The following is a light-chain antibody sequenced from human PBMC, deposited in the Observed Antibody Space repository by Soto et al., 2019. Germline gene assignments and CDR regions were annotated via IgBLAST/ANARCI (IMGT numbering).Light chain of an antibody. CDR2: GAS. CDR3: QQYGSSPT. J-gene: IGKJ3*01. Sequence: EIVLTQSPGTLSLPPGERATLSCRASQSVSSIYLAWYQQKPGQAPRLLIYGASSRATGIPDRFSGSGSGTDFTLTISRLEPEDFAVYYCQQYGSSPTFGPGTKVDIK. V-gene: IGKV3-20*01. CDR1: QSVSSIY.